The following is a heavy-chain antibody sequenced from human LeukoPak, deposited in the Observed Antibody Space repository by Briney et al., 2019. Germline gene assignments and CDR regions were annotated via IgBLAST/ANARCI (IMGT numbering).Heavy chain of an antibody. CDR1: GGTFSSYA. Sequence: SVKVSCKASGGTFSSYAISWVRQAPGQGLEWMGRIIPIFGTANYAQKFQGRVTITTDESTSTAYMELSSLRSEDTAVYYCAREAAPTVFGVVIPHMDVWGKGTTVTVSS. V-gene: IGHV1-69*05. CDR2: IIPIFGTA. D-gene: IGHD3-3*01. CDR3: AREAAPTVFGVVIPHMDV. J-gene: IGHJ6*03.